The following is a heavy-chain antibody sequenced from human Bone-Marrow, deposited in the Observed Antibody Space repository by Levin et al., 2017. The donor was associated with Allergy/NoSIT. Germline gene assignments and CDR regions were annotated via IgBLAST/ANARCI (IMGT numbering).Heavy chain of an antibody. CDR2: IDWDDDK. V-gene: IGHV2-70*01. Sequence: SESGPTLVKPTQTLTLTCTFSGFSLNTTGMCVSWIRQAPGKALEWLALIDWDDDKYYHTSLKTRLTISKDTSKNQVVLMMSNMDPVDTATYYCARIERRNSNGYYYSAWGDDAFDLWGQGTLVSVSS. CDR1: GFSLNTTGMC. J-gene: IGHJ3*01. CDR3: ARIERRNSNGYYYSAWGDDAFDL. D-gene: IGHD3-22*01.